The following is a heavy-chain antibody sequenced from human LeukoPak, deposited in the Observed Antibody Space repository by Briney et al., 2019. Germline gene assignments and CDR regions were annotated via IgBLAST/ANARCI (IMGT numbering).Heavy chain of an antibody. V-gene: IGHV3-7*01. Sequence: GGSLRLSCAASGFTFSTYAMSWVRQAPGKGLEWVANIKQDGSEKYYVDSVKGRFTISRDNAKNSLYLQMNSLRAEDTAVYYCARESTEDRPGSWGQGTLVTVSS. J-gene: IGHJ5*02. CDR2: IKQDGSEK. CDR1: GFTFSTYA. CDR3: ARESTEDRPGS. D-gene: IGHD5/OR15-5a*01.